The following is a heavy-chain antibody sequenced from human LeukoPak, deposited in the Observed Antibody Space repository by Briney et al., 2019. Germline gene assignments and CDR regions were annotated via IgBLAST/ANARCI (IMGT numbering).Heavy chain of an antibody. CDR1: GFTFSSYE. J-gene: IGHJ4*02. CDR3: AREYSSSLADY. V-gene: IGHV3-48*03. Sequence: PGGSLRLSCAASGFTFSSYEMNWVRQAPGKGLEWVSYISSSGSTIYYADSVKGRFTISRDNAKNSLYLRMNSLRAEDTAVYYCAREYSSSLADYWGQGTLVTVSS. CDR2: ISSSGSTI. D-gene: IGHD6-13*01.